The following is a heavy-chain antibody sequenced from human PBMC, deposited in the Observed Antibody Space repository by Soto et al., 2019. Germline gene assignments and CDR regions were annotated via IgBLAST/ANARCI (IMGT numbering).Heavy chain of an antibody. J-gene: IGHJ4*02. D-gene: IGHD5-18*01. V-gene: IGHV1-69*06. CDR3: AIPKRIQLWYHFAY. CDR1: GGTFSSYA. Sequence: QVQLVQSGAEVKKPGSSVKVSCKASGGTFSSYAISWVRQAPGQGLEWMGGIITIFGTANYAQKFQGRVTITADKSPSTAYMELSSLRSEDTAVYYCAIPKRIQLWYHFAYWGQGTLVPVSS. CDR2: IITIFGTA.